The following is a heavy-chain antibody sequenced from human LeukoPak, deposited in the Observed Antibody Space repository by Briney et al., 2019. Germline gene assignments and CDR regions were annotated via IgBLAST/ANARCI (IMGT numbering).Heavy chain of an antibody. J-gene: IGHJ4*02. CDR3: ARGGYCYDSSGCYPGDC. CDR1: GFTFSSYW. CDR2: INSDGSST. V-gene: IGHV3-74*01. D-gene: IGHD3-22*01. Sequence: PGGSLRLSCAASGFTFSSYWMHWVRQAPGKGLVWVSRINSDGSSTSYADSVKGRVTISRDNAKNTLYLQMNSLRAEDTAVYYCARGGYCYDSSGCYPGDCWGQGTLVTVSS.